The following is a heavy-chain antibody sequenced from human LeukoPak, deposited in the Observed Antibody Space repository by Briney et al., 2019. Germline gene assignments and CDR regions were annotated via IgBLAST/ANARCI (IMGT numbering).Heavy chain of an antibody. CDR1: GGSFSGYY. J-gene: IGHJ3*02. D-gene: IGHD2/OR15-2a*01. V-gene: IGHV4-34*01. CDR3: ARGNLVLGGAFDI. CDR2: INHSGST. Sequence: SETLSLTCAVYGGSFSGYYWSWIRQPPGKGLEWIGEINHSGSTNYNPSLKSRVTISVDTSKNQFSLKLSYVTAADTAVYYCARGNLVLGGAFDIWGQGTMVTVSS.